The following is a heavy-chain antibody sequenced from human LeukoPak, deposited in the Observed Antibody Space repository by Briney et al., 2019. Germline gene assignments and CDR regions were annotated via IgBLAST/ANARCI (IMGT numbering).Heavy chain of an antibody. V-gene: IGHV4-39*01. CDR3: ASQPGGVTNYFDY. CDR1: GFTFSDYY. CDR2: IYYSGST. D-gene: IGHD2-21*02. Sequence: LRLSCAASGFTFSDYYMSWIRQPPGKGLEWIGSIYYSGSTYYNPSLKSRVTISVDTSKNQFSLELSSVTAADTAVYYCASQPGGVTNYFDYWGQGTLVTVSS. J-gene: IGHJ4*02.